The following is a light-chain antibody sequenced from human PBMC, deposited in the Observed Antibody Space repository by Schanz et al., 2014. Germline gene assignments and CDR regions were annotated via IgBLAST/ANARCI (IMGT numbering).Light chain of an antibody. CDR2: GAS. CDR1: QSVSSSY. J-gene: IGKJ3*01. V-gene: IGKV3-20*01. CDR3: QQYGSSPLFT. Sequence: EIVLTQSPGTLSLSPGERATLSCRASQSVSSSYLAWYQQKPGQAPRLLISGASSRATGIPDRFSGSGSGTDFTLIIHRLEPEDFAVYYCQQYGSSPLFTFGPGTKVDIK.